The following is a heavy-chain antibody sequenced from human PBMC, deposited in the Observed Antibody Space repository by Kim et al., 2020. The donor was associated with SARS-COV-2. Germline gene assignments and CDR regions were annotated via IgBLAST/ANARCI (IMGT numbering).Heavy chain of an antibody. CDR3: SRGYLDSAWHS. CDR1: GVSIRGGGYY. Sequence: SETLSLTCTVSGVSIRGGGYYWGWIRQPPGKGLEWIGCIYFSGSTYYNPSLKSRVTISIDTSKNQVSLNLTSVTAADTAVYYCSRGYLDSAWHSCGQGSLVTVSS. D-gene: IGHD1-1*01. V-gene: IGHV4-39*07. J-gene: IGHJ4*02. CDR2: IYFSGST.